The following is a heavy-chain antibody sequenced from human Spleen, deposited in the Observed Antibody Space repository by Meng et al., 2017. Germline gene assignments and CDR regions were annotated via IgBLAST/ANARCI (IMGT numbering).Heavy chain of an antibody. CDR1: GFTFDDYA. V-gene: IGHV3-9*01. D-gene: IGHD5-12*01. Sequence: SLKISCAASGFTFDDYAMHWVRQAPGKGLEWVSGLTWNSGTIAYADSVKGRFTISRDNAKNSLYLQMNSLRPEDSALYFCAKDGGWLRSTWTRFDSWGQGTLVTVSS. J-gene: IGHJ4*02. CDR2: LTWNSGTI. CDR3: AKDGGWLRSTWTRFDS.